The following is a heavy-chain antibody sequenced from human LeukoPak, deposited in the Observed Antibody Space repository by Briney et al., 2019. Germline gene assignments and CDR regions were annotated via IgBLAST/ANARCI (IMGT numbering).Heavy chain of an antibody. J-gene: IGHJ4*02. Sequence: GGSLRLSCAASGFTFSSYAMHWVRQAPGKGLEWVAVISYDGSNKYYADSVKGRFTISRDNSKNTLYLQMNSLRAEDTAVYYCAKDGLGPSTVTIFDYWGQGTLVTVSS. V-gene: IGHV3-30-3*01. CDR1: GFTFSSYA. CDR3: AKDGLGPSTVTIFDY. CDR2: ISYDGSNK. D-gene: IGHD4-17*01.